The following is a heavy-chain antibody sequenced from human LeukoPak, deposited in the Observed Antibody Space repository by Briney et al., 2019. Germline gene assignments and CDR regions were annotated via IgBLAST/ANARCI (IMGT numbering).Heavy chain of an antibody. CDR1: GFTFSSYS. CDR2: ISSSSSYI. J-gene: IGHJ4*02. Sequence: GGSLRLSCAASGFTFSSYSMNWVRQAPGKGLEWVSSISSSSSYIYYADSVKGRFAISRDNAKNSLYLQMNSLRAEDTAVYYCARGRIAAAGNLDYWGQGTLVTVSS. V-gene: IGHV3-21*01. CDR3: ARGRIAAAGNLDY. D-gene: IGHD6-13*01.